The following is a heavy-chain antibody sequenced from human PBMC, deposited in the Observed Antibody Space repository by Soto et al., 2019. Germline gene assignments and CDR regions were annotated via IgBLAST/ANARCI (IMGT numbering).Heavy chain of an antibody. J-gene: IGHJ6*02. Sequence: GGSLRLSCAASGFTFNTYSMNWVRQAPGKGLEWVSFISSRNSFIYYADSVRGRFTISRDNAKNSVFLQMNSLRVEDTAVYYCARDPAGSTRPYYYGMDGCGQLTTVTVS. CDR1: GFTFNTYS. V-gene: IGHV3-21*01. CDR3: ARDPAGSTRPYYYGMDG. CDR2: ISSRNSFI. D-gene: IGHD2-2*01.